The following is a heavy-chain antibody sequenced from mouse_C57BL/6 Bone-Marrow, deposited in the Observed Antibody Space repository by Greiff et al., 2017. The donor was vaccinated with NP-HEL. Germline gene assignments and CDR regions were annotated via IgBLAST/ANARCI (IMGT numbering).Heavy chain of an antibody. CDR2: LYPGDGDT. CDR3: ATGTYFDY. Sequence: VQLQESGPSLLPPGASVKISCKASGYAFSSSWMNWVKQRPGKGLAWIGRLYPGDGDTNYNGKFKGKATLTADKSSSTAYMQLSSLTSEDSAVYFCATGTYFDYWGQGTTLTVSS. D-gene: IGHD4-1*01. J-gene: IGHJ2*01. V-gene: IGHV1-82*01. CDR1: GYAFSSSW.